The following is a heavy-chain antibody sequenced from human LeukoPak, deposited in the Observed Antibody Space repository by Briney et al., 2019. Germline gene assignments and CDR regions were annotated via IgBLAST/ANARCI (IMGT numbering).Heavy chain of an antibody. CDR1: GFTFSSYG. CDR3: ARESCSGGSCYSSSGAFDI. D-gene: IGHD2-15*01. CDR2: IWHDGSNK. V-gene: IGHV3-33*01. Sequence: GGSLRLSCAASGFTFSSYGMHWVRQAPGKGLEWVAVIWHDGSNKYYADSVKGRFTISRDNSKNTLYLQMNSLRAEGTAVYYCARESCSGGSCYSSSGAFDIWGQGTMVTVSS. J-gene: IGHJ3*02.